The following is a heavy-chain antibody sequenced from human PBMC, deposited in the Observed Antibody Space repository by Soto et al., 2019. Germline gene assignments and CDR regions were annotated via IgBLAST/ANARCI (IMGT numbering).Heavy chain of an antibody. CDR2: IYHSGST. V-gene: IGHV4-30-2*01. D-gene: IGHD4-17*01. CDR1: GGSISSGGYS. CDR3: ASGEPNYYYGMDV. Sequence: SETLSLTCAVSGGSISSGGYSWSWIRQPPGKSLEWIGYIYHSGSTYYNPSLKSRVTISVDRSKNQFSLKLSSVTAADTAVYYCASGEPNYYYGMDVWGQGTTVTVSS. J-gene: IGHJ6*02.